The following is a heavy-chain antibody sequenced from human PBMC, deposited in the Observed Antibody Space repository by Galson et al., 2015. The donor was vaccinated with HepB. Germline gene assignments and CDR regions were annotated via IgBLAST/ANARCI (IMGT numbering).Heavy chain of an antibody. Sequence: SCKASGYTFTSYGISWVRQAPGQGLEWMGWISAYNGNTNYAQKLQSRVTMTTDTSTSTAYMELRSLRSDDTAVYYCGLTGPAGAFDIWGQGTMVTVSS. J-gene: IGHJ3*02. CDR3: GLTGPAGAFDI. CDR1: GYTFTSYG. CDR2: ISAYNGNT. D-gene: IGHD3-9*01. V-gene: IGHV1-18*04.